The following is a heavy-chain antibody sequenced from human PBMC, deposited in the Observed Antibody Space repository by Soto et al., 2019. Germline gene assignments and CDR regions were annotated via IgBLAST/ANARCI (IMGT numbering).Heavy chain of an antibody. J-gene: IGHJ3*02. CDR1: GGSISSYY. D-gene: IGHD7-27*01. V-gene: IGHV4-59*01. CDR2: IYYNGST. CDR3: ARGQLGIVAFDI. Sequence: SETLSLTCTVSGGSISSYYWSWIRQPPGKGLEWIGYIYYNGSTNYNPSLKSRVTISVDTSKNQFSLKLSSVTAADTAVYYCARGQLGIVAFDIWGQGTMVTVSS.